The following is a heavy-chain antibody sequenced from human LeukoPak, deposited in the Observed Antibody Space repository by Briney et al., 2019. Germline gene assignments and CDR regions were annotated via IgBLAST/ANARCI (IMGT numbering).Heavy chain of an antibody. CDR2: IRYDGSNK. J-gene: IGHJ3*02. D-gene: IGHD3-3*01. CDR3: AKTAPRITIFGVVSGDDAFDI. CDR1: GFTFSSYG. Sequence: GGSLRLSCAASGFTFSSYGMHWVRQAPGKGLEWVAFIRYDGSNKYYADSVKGRFTISRDNSKNTLYLQMNSLRAEDTAVYYCAKTAPRITIFGVVSGDDAFDIWGQGTMVTVSS. V-gene: IGHV3-30*02.